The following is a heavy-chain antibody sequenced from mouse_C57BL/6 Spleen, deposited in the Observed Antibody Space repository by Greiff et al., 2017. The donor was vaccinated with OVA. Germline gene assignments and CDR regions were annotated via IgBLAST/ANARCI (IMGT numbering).Heavy chain of an antibody. V-gene: IGHV2-5*01. CDR3: AKFYYGYDVGAMDY. J-gene: IGHJ4*01. CDR2: IWRGGST. CDR1: GFSLTSYG. Sequence: VHLVESGPGLVQPSQSLSITCTVSGFSLTSYGVHWVRQSPGKGLEWLGVIWRGGSTDYNAAFMSRLSITKDNSKSQVFFKMNSLQADDTAIYYCAKFYYGYDVGAMDYWGQGTSVTVSS. D-gene: IGHD2-2*01.